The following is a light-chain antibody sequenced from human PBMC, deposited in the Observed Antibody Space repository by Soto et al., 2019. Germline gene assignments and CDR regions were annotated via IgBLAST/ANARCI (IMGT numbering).Light chain of an antibody. CDR2: EDS. CDR1: SSDVGSYNF. CDR3: CSYAGSSTWV. Sequence: QSAQTQPASVSGSPGQSITISCTGTSSDVGSYNFVSWYQQHPGKAPKLMIYEDSKRPSGVSNRFSGSKSGNTASLTISGLQAEDEADYYCCSYAGSSTWVFGGGTKLTVL. V-gene: IGLV2-23*01. J-gene: IGLJ3*02.